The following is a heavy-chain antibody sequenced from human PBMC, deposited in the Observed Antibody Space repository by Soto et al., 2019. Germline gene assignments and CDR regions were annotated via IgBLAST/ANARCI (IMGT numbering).Heavy chain of an antibody. V-gene: IGHV1-69*13. CDR2: IIPIFGTV. D-gene: IGHD5-12*01. CDR3: ARGNHRWLQLWYFDL. CDR1: GYTLTELS. J-gene: IGHJ2*01. Sequence: GASVKVSCKVSGYTLTELSMHWVRQAPGKGLEWMGGIIPIFGTVNYAQKLQGRVTITADESTSTAYMELSSLRSEDTAVYYCARGNHRWLQLWYFDLWGRGTLVTVSS.